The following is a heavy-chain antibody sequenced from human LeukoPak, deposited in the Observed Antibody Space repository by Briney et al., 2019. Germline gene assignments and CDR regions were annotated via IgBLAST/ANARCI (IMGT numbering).Heavy chain of an antibody. V-gene: IGHV3-30*04. D-gene: IGHD3-10*01. CDR2: ISYDGSSK. Sequence: GGSLRLSCAASGFTFSSYAMHWVRQAPGKGLEWVAVISYDGSSKYYADSVKGRFTISRDNSKNTLYLQMNSLRAEDTAVYYCARAPCSTMVRGVTGPIYYYYYYMDVWGKGTTVTVSS. CDR3: ARAPCSTMVRGVTGPIYYYYYYMDV. CDR1: GFTFSSYA. J-gene: IGHJ6*03.